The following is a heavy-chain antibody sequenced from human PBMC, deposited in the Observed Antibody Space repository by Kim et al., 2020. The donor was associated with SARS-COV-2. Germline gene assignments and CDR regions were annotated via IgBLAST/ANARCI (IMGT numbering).Heavy chain of an antibody. V-gene: IGHV3-7*01. Sequence: GGSLRLSCAASGFKFSNYGMSWVRQAPGQGLEWVANINQDGSQKYYVDSVTGRFTISRDNAKNSLYLQMNSLRVEDTALYYCGRGWTINDWGQGTLVTVSS. CDR3: GRGWTIND. CDR1: GFKFSNYG. D-gene: IGHD2-15*01. CDR2: INQDGSQK. J-gene: IGHJ4*02.